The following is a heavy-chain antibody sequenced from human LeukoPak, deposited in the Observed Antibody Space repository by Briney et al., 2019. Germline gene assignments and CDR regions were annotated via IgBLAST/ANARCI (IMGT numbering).Heavy chain of an antibody. D-gene: IGHD4-17*01. Sequence: PGGSLRLSCAASGFTFSDYYMSWIRQAPGKGLEWVSYISSSGSTIYYADSVKGRFTISRDNAKNSLYLQMNSLRAEDTAVYYCARDGGEYGDYSPTLYYFDYWGQGALVTVSS. V-gene: IGHV3-11*04. CDR3: ARDGGEYGDYSPTLYYFDY. CDR1: GFTFSDYY. CDR2: ISSSGSTI. J-gene: IGHJ4*02.